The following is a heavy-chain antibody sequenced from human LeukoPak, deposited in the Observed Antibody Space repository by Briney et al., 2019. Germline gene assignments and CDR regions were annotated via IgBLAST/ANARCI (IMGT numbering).Heavy chain of an antibody. J-gene: IGHJ4*02. D-gene: IGHD6-6*01. CDR1: GFTFRSYG. V-gene: IGHV3-64*01. Sequence: GGSLRLSCAASGFTFRSYGMHWVRQVPGKGLEYVAAISSNGGSTDYANSVKGRFTISRDNSKNTLYLQMGSLRAEDMAVYYCARISSSYDYDYWGQGTLVTVSS. CDR2: ISSNGGST. CDR3: ARISSSYDYDY.